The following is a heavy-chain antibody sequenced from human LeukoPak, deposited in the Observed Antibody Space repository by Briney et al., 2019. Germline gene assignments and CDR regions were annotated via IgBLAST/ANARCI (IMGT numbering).Heavy chain of an antibody. CDR2: IYYSGST. CDR3: ARVGDTAMVLDAFDI. V-gene: IGHV4-59*01. D-gene: IGHD5-18*01. J-gene: IGHJ3*02. Sequence: PSETLSLTCTVPGGSISNYYWSWIRQPPGKGLEWIGYIYYSGSTNYNPSLKSRVTISVDTSKNQFSLKLSSVTAADTAVYYCARVGDTAMVLDAFDIWGQGTMVTVSS. CDR1: GGSISNYY.